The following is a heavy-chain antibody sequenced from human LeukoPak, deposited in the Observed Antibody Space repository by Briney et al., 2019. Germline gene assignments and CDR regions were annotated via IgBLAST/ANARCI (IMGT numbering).Heavy chain of an antibody. Sequence: GGSLRLSCAASGFTFSSYSMNWVRQAPGKGLEWVSSISSSSSYIYYADSVKGRFTISRDNAKNSLYLQMNSLRAEDTAVYYCAREGGRGTGPYYYYYYMDVWGKGTTVTVSS. CDR3: AREGGRGTGPYYYYYYMDV. CDR2: ISSSSSYI. D-gene: IGHD3-16*01. J-gene: IGHJ6*03. CDR1: GFTFSSYS. V-gene: IGHV3-21*01.